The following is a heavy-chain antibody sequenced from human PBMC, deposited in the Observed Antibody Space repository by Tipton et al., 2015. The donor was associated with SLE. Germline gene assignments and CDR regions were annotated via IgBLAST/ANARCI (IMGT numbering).Heavy chain of an antibody. Sequence: SLRLSCATSGFTFRNYPMHWVRQSPGKGLGWVAIIAHDGSNKYYADSVKGRFTISRDNSKNTLYLQMNSLRAEDTAVYYCAREGNWAGEVDYWGQGTLVTVSS. CDR2: IAHDGSNK. D-gene: IGHD7-27*01. V-gene: IGHV3-30*04. J-gene: IGHJ4*02. CDR3: AREGNWAGEVDY. CDR1: GFTFRNYP.